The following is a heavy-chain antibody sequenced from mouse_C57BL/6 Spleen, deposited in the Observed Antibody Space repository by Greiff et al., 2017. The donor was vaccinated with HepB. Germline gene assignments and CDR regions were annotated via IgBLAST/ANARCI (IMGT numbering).Heavy chain of an antibody. CDR1: GYTFTSYW. CDR2: IDPSDSYT. CDR3: ARHSNYGYGDY. V-gene: IGHV1-69*01. D-gene: IGHD2-5*01. J-gene: IGHJ2*01. Sequence: QVQLQQPGAELVMPGASVKLSCKASGYTFTSYWMHWVKQRPGQGLEWIGEIDPSDSYTNYNQKFKGKSTLTVDKSSSTAYMQLSSLTSEDSAVYDCARHSNYGYGDYWGQGTTLTVSS.